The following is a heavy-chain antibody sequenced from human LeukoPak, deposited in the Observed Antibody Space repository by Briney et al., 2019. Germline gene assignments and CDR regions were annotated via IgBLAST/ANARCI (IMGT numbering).Heavy chain of an antibody. J-gene: IGHJ4*02. V-gene: IGHV4-34*01. CDR1: GVSFSGYY. Sequence: SETLSLTCAVYGVSFSGYYWSWIRQPPGKGLEWIAEINHSGSTNYNPSLKSRVTISVDTSKNQFSLKLSSVTAADTAVYFCARVVSLETQAPYSDYWGQGTLVTVS. CDR3: ARVVSLETQAPYSDY. CDR2: INHSGST. D-gene: IGHD1-1*01.